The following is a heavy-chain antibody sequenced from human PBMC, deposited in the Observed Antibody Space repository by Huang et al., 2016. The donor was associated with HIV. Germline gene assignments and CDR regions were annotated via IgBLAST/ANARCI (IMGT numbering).Heavy chain of an antibody. D-gene: IGHD6-19*01. CDR2: INGDGLT. CDR1: GFNFLTYA. Sequence: QVQLVQSGAEVEKPEASVNLSCKASGFNFLTYALHWVRQAPGQRLEGLGWINGDGLTKYSQKFQGRVTITRDRSASTVYVDFKSLTYEDTAVYYCARDKEAGTPFFDPWGQGTLVTVSS. J-gene: IGHJ5*02. CDR3: ARDKEAGTPFFDP. V-gene: IGHV1-3*01.